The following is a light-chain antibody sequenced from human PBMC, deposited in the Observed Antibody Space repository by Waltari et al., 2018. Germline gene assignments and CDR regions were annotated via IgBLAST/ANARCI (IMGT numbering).Light chain of an antibody. CDR3: QERSNWVFT. CDR1: QCVTNY. J-gene: IGKJ3*01. Sequence: CRASQCVTNYLSWYQQQPGQAPRLLVYDASTGATGIPARFSGSGSGTDFTLTISSLEPEDFAVYYCQERSNWVFTFGPGTKVDI. CDR2: DAS. V-gene: IGKV3-11*01.